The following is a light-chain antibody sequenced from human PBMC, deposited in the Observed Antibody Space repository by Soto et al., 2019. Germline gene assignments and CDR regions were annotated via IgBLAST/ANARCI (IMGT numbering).Light chain of an antibody. Sequence: DIQMTQSPSTLSASVGDGVTITCRASQRISTWLAWYQQKPGKAPKLLISDASSLETGVPPRFSGSGSGTEFTLTISSLQPDDFATYYCLQDYNYPLTFGGGTKVDIK. CDR1: QRISTW. CDR3: LQDYNYPLT. J-gene: IGKJ4*01. V-gene: IGKV1-5*01. CDR2: DAS.